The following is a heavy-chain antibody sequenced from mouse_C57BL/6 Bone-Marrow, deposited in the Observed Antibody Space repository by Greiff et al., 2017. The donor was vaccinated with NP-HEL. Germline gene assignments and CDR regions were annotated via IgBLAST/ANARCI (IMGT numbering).Heavy chain of an antibody. D-gene: IGHD2-3*01. V-gene: IGHV1-54*01. CDR1: GYAFTNYL. J-gene: IGHJ2*01. CDR3: ARWIYDGYYRDY. Sequence: QVQLQQSGAELVRPGTSVKVSCKASGYAFTNYLIEWVKQRPGQGLEWIGVINPGSGGTNYNEKFKGKATLTADKSSSTAYMQLSSLTSEDSAVYFCARWIYDGYYRDYWGQGTTRTVSS. CDR2: INPGSGGT.